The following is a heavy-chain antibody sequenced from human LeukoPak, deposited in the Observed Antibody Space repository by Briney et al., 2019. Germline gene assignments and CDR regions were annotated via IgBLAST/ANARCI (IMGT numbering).Heavy chain of an antibody. CDR1: GDTFTSYV. J-gene: IGHJ6*02. CDR3: ARGHTKYGMDV. V-gene: IGHV1-69*13. CDR2: IIPIFGTA. Sequence: EASVKVSCKASGDTFTSYVISWVRQAPGQGLEWMGGIIPIFGTANYAQKLQGRVTITADESTSTAYMELSSLRSEDTAVYYCARGHTKYGMDVWGQGTTVTVSS.